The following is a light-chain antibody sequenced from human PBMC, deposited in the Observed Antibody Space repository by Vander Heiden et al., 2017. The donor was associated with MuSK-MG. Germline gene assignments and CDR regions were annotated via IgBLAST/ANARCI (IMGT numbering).Light chain of an antibody. CDR3: QKYNSAPP. Sequence: DIQMTQSPSSLSASVGDRVTITCRASQGISNYLAWYQQKPGKVPKLLIYAASTLQSGVPSRVSGSGSGTDFTLTISSLQPEDVATYYCQKYNSAPPFGQGTRLEIK. J-gene: IGKJ5*01. CDR1: QGISNY. CDR2: AAS. V-gene: IGKV1-27*01.